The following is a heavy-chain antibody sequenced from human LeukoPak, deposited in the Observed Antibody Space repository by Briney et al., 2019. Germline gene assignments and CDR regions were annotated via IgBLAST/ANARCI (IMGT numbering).Heavy chain of an antibody. J-gene: IGHJ6*03. V-gene: IGHV1-8*01. D-gene: IGHD3-16*01. Sequence: GASVKVSCKASGYTFTSYDINWVRQATGQGLEWMGWMNPNSGNTGYAQKFQGRVTMTRNTSISTAYMELSSLRSEDTAVYYCARVIWGPVDYYYMDVWGKGTTVTVSS. CDR1: GYTFTSYD. CDR2: MNPNSGNT. CDR3: ARVIWGPVDYYYMDV.